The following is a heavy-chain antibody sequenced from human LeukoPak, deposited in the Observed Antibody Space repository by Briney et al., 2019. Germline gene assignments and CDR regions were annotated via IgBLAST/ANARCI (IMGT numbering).Heavy chain of an antibody. CDR1: GGSIISSSYY. CDR2: IYYSCKT. CDR3: ARHSDYDILTGYFYYYYYYMDV. D-gene: IGHD3-9*01. V-gene: IGHV4-39*01. Sequence: SETLSLTCTVSGGSIISSSYYWGWIRQPPVKGLEWIGSIYYSCKTYYNPSLKSRVTISVDTSKNQFSLKLSSVTAADTAVYYCARHSDYDILTGYFYYYYYYMDVWGKGTTVTISS. J-gene: IGHJ6*03.